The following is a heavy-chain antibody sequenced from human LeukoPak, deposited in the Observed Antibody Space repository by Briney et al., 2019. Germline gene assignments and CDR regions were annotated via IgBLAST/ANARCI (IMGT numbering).Heavy chain of an antibody. CDR2: ISGSSGTI. J-gene: IGHJ4*02. Sequence: RGSLRLSSAAPGFTSSNYAMNWVRQAPGKGVEWVSGISGSSGTINYAAPVKGRFTISRDNSRNTLYLQMNSLRADDTAVYYCARRLGDPRAFDYWGQGTLVTVSS. V-gene: IGHV3-23*01. D-gene: IGHD2-21*02. CDR1: GFTSSNYA. CDR3: ARRLGDPRAFDY.